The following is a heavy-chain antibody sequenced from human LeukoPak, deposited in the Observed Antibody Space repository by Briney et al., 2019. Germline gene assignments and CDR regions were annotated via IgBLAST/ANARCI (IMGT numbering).Heavy chain of an antibody. CDR2: IDYSGST. V-gene: IGHV4-59*08. CDR1: GDSMSSYY. CDR3: ARPLGYSGYHGPPRGWFDP. J-gene: IGHJ5*02. D-gene: IGHD5-12*01. Sequence: PSDTLSLTCTVSGDSMSSYYCSWIRQPPGKGLEWIGNIDYSGSTNYNPSLKSRVTMSVDTSKSQFSLISLKLTSVTAADTAVYYCARPLGYSGYHGPPRGWFDPWGQGTLVTVSS.